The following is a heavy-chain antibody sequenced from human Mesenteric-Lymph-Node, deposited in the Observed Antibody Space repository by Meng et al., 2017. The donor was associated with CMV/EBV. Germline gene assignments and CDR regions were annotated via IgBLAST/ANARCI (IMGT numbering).Heavy chain of an antibody. J-gene: IGHJ4*02. CDR3: ARTVTTSVFDY. V-gene: IGHV4-59*01. Sequence: SETLSLTCTVSGGSISSYYRSWIRQPPGKGLEWIGYIYYSGSTNYNPSLKSRVTISVDTSKNQFSLKLSSVTAADTAVYYCARTVTTSVFDYWGQGTLVTVSS. D-gene: IGHD4-17*01. CDR2: IYYSGST. CDR1: GGSISSYY.